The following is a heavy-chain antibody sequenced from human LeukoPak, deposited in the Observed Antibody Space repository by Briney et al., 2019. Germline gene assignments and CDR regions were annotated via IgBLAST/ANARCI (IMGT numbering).Heavy chain of an antibody. CDR2: TSPNSGGT. D-gene: IGHD4-17*01. J-gene: IGHJ4*02. Sequence: ASVKVSCKASGYTFTDDYMHWVRQAPGQGLEWMGWTSPNSGGTNYAQKFQGRVTMTRDTSISTAYMELSRLTSDDTAVYYCARVASSTVTTLLHWGQGTLVTVSS. CDR3: ARVASSTVTTLLH. CDR1: GYTFTDDY. V-gene: IGHV1-2*02.